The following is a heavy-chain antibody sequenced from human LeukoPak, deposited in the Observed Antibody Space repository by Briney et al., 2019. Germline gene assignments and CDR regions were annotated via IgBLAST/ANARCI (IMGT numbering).Heavy chain of an antibody. CDR3: ARGLTYYYGSGSYRHFDY. V-gene: IGHV1-24*01. CDR1: GYTLTELS. J-gene: IGHJ4*02. Sequence: ASVKVSCKVSGYTLTELSMHWVRQAPGKGLEWMGGFDPEDGETIYAQKFQGRVTMTRNTSISTAYMELSSLRSEDTAVYYCARGLTYYYGSGSYRHFDYWGQGTLVTVSS. CDR2: FDPEDGET. D-gene: IGHD3-10*01.